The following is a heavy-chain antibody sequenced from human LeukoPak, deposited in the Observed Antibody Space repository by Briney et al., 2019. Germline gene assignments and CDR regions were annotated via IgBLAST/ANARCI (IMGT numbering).Heavy chain of an antibody. V-gene: IGHV3-66*02. CDR2: IYSVGST. Sequence: GMSLTLSCTASGFTLNSNYMTCVRQAPGKGLEWVSDIYSVGSTYYADSVRGRFTISRDNSKNTLYLQMNSLRAEDTAIYYCARNPSYSSSLYSGQGTLVTVSS. J-gene: IGHJ4*02. D-gene: IGHD6-19*01. CDR1: GFTLNSNY. CDR3: ARNPSYSSSLY.